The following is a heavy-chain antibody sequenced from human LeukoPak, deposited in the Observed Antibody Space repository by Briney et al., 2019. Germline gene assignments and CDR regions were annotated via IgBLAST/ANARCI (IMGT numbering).Heavy chain of an antibody. CDR2: ITAYNGNR. CDR1: GYIFTRYG. CDR3: ARGGEGPRLAGSF. J-gene: IGHJ4*02. D-gene: IGHD6-19*01. Sequence: ASVKVSCKASGYIFTRYGISWVRQAPGQGLEWMGWITAYNGNRNYAQKFQGRVTMTRDMSTSTVFMELSSLRSEDTAVYYCARGGEGPRLAGSFWGQGTLVTVSS. V-gene: IGHV1-18*01.